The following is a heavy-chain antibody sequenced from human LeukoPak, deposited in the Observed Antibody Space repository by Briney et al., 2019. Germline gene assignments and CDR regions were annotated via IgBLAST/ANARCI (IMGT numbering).Heavy chain of an antibody. CDR3: ARAGSGYSSPSDY. D-gene: IGHD6-13*01. Sequence: GGSLRLSCAASGFTFSSYGMHWVRQAPGKGLEWVAFIRYDGSNKYYADSVKGRFTISRDNSKNTLYLQMNSLRAEDTAAYYCARAGSGYSSPSDYWGQGTLVTVSS. J-gene: IGHJ4*02. CDR2: IRYDGSNK. V-gene: IGHV3-30*02. CDR1: GFTFSSYG.